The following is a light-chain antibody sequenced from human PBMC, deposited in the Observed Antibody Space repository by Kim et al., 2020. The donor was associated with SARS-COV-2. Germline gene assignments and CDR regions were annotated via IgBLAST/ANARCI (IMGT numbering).Light chain of an antibody. V-gene: IGLV2-14*03. CDR2: DVS. CDR1: SSDVGGYNY. J-gene: IGLJ2*01. CDR3: SSHTSSNTVV. Sequence: QSALTQPASVFGSPGQSITISCTGTSSDVGGYNYVSWYQHHPGKAPKLMIYDVSERPSGVSDRFSGSKSGNTASLTISGLQTEDEADYYCSSHTSSNTVVFGGGTKMTVL.